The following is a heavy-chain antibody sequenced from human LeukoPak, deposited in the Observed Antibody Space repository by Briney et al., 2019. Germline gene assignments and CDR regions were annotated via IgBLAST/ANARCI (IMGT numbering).Heavy chain of an antibody. CDR3: AKAPRQILFYYYGMDV. D-gene: IGHD2-15*01. Sequence: GGSLRLSCAASGFTITSYAMSWVRQAPGKGLEWVSAISGSGGSTYYADSVKGRFTISRDNSKNTLYLQMNSLRAEDTAVYYCAKAPRQILFYYYGMDVWGQGTTVTVSS. CDR1: GFTITSYA. V-gene: IGHV3-23*01. CDR2: ISGSGGST. J-gene: IGHJ6*02.